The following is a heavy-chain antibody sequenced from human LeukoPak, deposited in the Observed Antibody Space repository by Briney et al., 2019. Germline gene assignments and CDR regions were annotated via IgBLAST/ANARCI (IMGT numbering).Heavy chain of an antibody. J-gene: IGHJ4*02. V-gene: IGHV3-23*01. CDR3: AIGQLWSPSH. CDR2: VGASGANT. CDR1: GFTFTNYA. D-gene: IGHD5-18*01. Sequence: GGSLRLSCAGSGFTFTNYAMSWVRQAPGKGLEWVSSVGASGANTFYADSVKGRFAISRDNSKNTLYLQMNSLRAEDTAVYYCAIGQLWSPSHWGQGALVTVSS.